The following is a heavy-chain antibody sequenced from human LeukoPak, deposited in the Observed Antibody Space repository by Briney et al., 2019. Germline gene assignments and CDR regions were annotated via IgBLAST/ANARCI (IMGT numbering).Heavy chain of an antibody. CDR1: GFTFSSYW. CDR3: ARDSSSWPEYFRH. J-gene: IGHJ1*01. D-gene: IGHD6-13*01. CDR2: IKQDGSEK. V-gene: IGHV3-7*01. Sequence: GGSLRLSCAASGFTFSSYWMSWVRQAPGKGLEWVANIKQDGSEKYYVDSVKGRFTISRDNAKNSLYLQMNSLRAEDTAVYYCARDSSSWPEYFRHWGQGTLVTVSS.